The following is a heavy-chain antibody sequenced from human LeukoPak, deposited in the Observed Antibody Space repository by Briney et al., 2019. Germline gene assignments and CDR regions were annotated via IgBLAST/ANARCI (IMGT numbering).Heavy chain of an antibody. J-gene: IGHJ4*02. Sequence: ASVKVSCKASGYTFTNYYMHWVRQAPGQGLEWIGLINPTGTGTNYAQKFRGRVTMTRDTSTTTVYMELSSLRSEDTAVYYCAREESGGYFDYWGQGTLVAVSS. CDR1: GYTFTNYY. D-gene: IGHD2-8*02. V-gene: IGHV1-46*01. CDR3: AREESGGYFDY. CDR2: INPTGTGT.